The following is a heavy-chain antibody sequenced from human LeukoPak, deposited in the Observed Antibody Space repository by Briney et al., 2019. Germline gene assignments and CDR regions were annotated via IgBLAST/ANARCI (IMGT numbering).Heavy chain of an antibody. CDR1: GGSISSGSYY. D-gene: IGHD2-2*01. CDR2: IYTSGST. J-gene: IGHJ5*02. V-gene: IGHV4-61*02. Sequence: SETLSLTCTVSGGSISSGSYYWSWIRQPAGKGLEWIGRIYTSGSTNYNPSLKSRVTISVDTPKNQFSLKLSSVTAADTAVYYCALVPAARDWFDPWGQGTLVTVSS. CDR3: ALVPAARDWFDP.